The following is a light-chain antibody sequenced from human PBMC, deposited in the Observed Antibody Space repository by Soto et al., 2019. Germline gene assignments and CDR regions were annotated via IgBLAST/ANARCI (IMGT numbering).Light chain of an antibody. Sequence: QSALAQPASVSGSPGQSITISCSGTSSDVGKFDAVSWYQQHPGKAPKFIIYEVTKRPSGISDRFSGSKSGNTASLTISGLQAEDEADYYCCSYTDLDSVLFGGGTKLTVL. CDR1: SSDVGKFDA. J-gene: IGLJ2*01. CDR2: EVT. CDR3: CSYTDLDSVL. V-gene: IGLV2-23*02.